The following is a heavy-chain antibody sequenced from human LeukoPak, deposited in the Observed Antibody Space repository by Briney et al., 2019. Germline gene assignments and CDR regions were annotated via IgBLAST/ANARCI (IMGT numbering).Heavy chain of an antibody. CDR2: ISLRGLT. V-gene: IGHV4-4*02. CDR1: GGSISDTNW. CDR3: SRESGPFSPFGF. D-gene: IGHD1-26*01. Sequence: SGTLSLTCGVSGGSISDTNWWSWVRQPPGQGLEWIGEISLRGLTNYNPSLRSRLTMSLDESKNQVSLSLTSVTAADTAVYYCSRESGPFSPFGFWGQGTLVSVHS. J-gene: IGHJ4*02.